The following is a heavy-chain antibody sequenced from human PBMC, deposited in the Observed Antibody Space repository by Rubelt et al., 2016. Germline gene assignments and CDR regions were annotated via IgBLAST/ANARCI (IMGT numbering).Heavy chain of an antibody. CDR3: ARKVATKPSYYYGMDV. Sequence: QVQLQESGPGLVKPSETLSLTCTVSGGSVSSGSYYWSWIRQPPGKGLEWIGEINHSGSTNYNPVSKVRVTISVDRSKNQFSLKLSSVTAADTAVYYCARKVATKPSYYYGMDVWGQGTTVTVSS. CDR2: INHSGST. J-gene: IGHJ6*02. D-gene: IGHD5-12*01. CDR1: GGSVSSGSYY. V-gene: IGHV4-61*01.